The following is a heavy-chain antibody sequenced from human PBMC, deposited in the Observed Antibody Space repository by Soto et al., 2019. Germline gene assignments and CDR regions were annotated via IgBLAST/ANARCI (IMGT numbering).Heavy chain of an antibody. J-gene: IGHJ3*02. CDR3: ARAVDSLADDAFDI. CDR2: IHPNLSPT. Sequence: ASVKVSCKAFGYTFTSHYVHWVRQAPGQGLEWMGGIHPNLSPTDYAQNFQGRLTITTDTSTSTAYMELSSLRSEDTALYYCARAVDSLADDAFDIWGQGTMVTVSS. D-gene: IGHD3-22*01. CDR1: GYTFTSHY. V-gene: IGHV1-46*01.